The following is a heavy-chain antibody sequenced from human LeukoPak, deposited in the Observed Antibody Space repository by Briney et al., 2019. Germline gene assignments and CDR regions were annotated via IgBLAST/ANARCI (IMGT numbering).Heavy chain of an antibody. V-gene: IGHV4-39*01. J-gene: IGHJ4*02. CDR1: GASISTNNHY. D-gene: IGHD1-26*01. CDR3: ARHASGKPPRY. Sequence: PSETLSLICIVSGASISTNNHYWGWIRQPPGKGLEWIASIHHTGTTYYNPSLKSRVTISVDTSKNQFSLQFSSVIAADTAVYYCARHASGKPPRYWGQGTLVTVSS. CDR2: IHHTGTT.